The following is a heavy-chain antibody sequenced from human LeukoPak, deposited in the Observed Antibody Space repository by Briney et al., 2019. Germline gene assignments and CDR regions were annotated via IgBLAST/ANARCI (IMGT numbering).Heavy chain of an antibody. CDR2: TYYRSKWYN. Sequence: SQTLSLTCAISGDSVSSNSAAWNWIRQSPSSGLEWLGRTYYRSKWYNDYAVSVKSRITINPDTSKNQFSLQLKSVTPEDTAVYYCARVLYNWFDPWGQGTLVTVSS. V-gene: IGHV6-1*01. CDR3: ARVLYNWFDP. CDR1: GDSVSSNSAA. J-gene: IGHJ5*02.